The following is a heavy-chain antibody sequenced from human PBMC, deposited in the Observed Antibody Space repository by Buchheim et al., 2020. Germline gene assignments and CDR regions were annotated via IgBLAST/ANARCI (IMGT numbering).Heavy chain of an antibody. J-gene: IGHJ6*02. CDR2: ISYDGNKK. Sequence: VQVVESGGGVVQPGGSLRLSCGASGFAFKNYGMHWVRQAPGKGLECVAVISYDGNKKFYGDSVKGRFTISRENSKNKLYLQMNSLRAEDTAVYYCAKAYYYGGGDYYSRLGYFFGMDVWGPGTT. D-gene: IGHD3-10*01. V-gene: IGHV3-30*18. CDR1: GFAFKNYG. CDR3: AKAYYYGGGDYYSRLGYFFGMDV.